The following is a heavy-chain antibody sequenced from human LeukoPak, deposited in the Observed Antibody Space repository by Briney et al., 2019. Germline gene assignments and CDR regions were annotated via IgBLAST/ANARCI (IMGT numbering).Heavy chain of an antibody. CDR3: AREYYQIDY. J-gene: IGHJ4*02. V-gene: IGHV3-48*03. CDR1: GFTFSSYE. Sequence: GGSLRLSCAASGFTFSSYEMNWVRQAPGKGLEWVSYISTSGGTIYYADSVKGRFTISRDNAKNLLYLQMNSLRAEDTAVYYCAREYYQIDYWGQGTLVTVSS. D-gene: IGHD2-2*01. CDR2: ISTSGGTI.